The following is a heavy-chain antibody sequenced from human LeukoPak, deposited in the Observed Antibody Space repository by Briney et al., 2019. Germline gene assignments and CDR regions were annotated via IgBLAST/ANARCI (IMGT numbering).Heavy chain of an antibody. D-gene: IGHD6-13*01. CDR2: INHSGST. CDR3: ARDRYSSSYFPDAFDI. V-gene: IGHV4-34*01. Sequence: PSETLSLTCAVYGGSFSGYYWSWIRQPPGKGLEWIGEINHSGSTNYNPSLKSRVTITVDTSKNQFSLKLSSVTAADTAVYYCARDRYSSSYFPDAFDIWGQGTMVTVSS. J-gene: IGHJ3*02. CDR1: GGSFSGYY.